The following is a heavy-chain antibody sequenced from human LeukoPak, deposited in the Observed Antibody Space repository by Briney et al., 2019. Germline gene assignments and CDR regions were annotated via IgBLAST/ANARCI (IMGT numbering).Heavy chain of an antibody. CDR2: IYSDGNT. J-gene: IGHJ4*02. V-gene: IGHV3-53*01. Sequence: GGSLRLSCAASGFIVSGNYMSWVRQAPGKGLEWVSVIYSDGNTSYAASVKGRFTISRDNSKNMLYLEMNNLRDEDTALYYCARDCGGRFDYWGQGTLVTVSS. CDR1: GFIVSGNY. CDR3: ARDCGGRFDY. D-gene: IGHD2-21*01.